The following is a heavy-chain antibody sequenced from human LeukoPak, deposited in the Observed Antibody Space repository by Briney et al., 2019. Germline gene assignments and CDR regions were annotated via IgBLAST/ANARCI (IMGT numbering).Heavy chain of an antibody. CDR3: TRVRGSYSVDY. CDR2: ISSRSGTSI. CDR1: GFTFSDYY. Sequence: PGRSLRLSCAASGFTFSDYYMSWIRQAPGKGLEWISYISSRSGTSIFYADSVKGRSTISRDNAKNSLHLQMDSLRAEDTAVYYCTRVRGSYSVDYWGQGTLVTVSS. V-gene: IGHV3-11*04. D-gene: IGHD1-26*01. J-gene: IGHJ4*02.